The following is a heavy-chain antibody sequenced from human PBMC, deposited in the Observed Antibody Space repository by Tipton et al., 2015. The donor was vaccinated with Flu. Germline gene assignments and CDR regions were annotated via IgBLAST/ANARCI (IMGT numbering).Heavy chain of an antibody. V-gene: IGHV3-53*01. CDR1: GFSVSSNY. D-gene: IGHD1-26*01. CDR2: IYAGGST. J-gene: IGHJ4*02. CDR3: GRDKLGTVGTLES. Sequence: SLRLSCAVSGFSVSSNYMSWVRQAPGKGLEWLSIIYAGGSTHYGDSVKGRFTVSRDTSKNTLFLQMDSLRAEDTAVYYCGRDKLGTVGTLESWGQGNLVAVST.